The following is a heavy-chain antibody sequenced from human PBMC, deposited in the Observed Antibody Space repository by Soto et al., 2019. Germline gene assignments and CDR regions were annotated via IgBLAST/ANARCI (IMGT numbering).Heavy chain of an antibody. CDR2: IIPIFGTA. CDR3: ARGGDRSSSRYHYYYGTDV. CDR1: GGTFSSYA. D-gene: IGHD6-6*01. V-gene: IGHV1-69*13. Sequence: GASGKVSGKASGGTFSSYAISWVRQAPGQGLEWMGGIIPIFGTANYAQKFQGRVTITADESTSTAYMELSSLRSEDTAVYYCARGGDRSSSRYHYYYGTDVWGQGTSVTASS. J-gene: IGHJ6*02.